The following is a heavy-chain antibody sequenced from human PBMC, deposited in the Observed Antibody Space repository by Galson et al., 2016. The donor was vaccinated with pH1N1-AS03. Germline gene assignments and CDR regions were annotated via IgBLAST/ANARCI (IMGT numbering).Heavy chain of an antibody. CDR1: GYSFTNFD. V-gene: IGHV1-8*01. CDR2: MNPNSGDA. J-gene: IGHJ5*01. D-gene: IGHD5-24*01. CDR3: ARVMANNWFDS. Sequence: SVKVSCKASGYSFTNFDIKWVRQATGQGLEWMGWMNPNSGDAGYAQKFPGRVTLTRDTSITTAYMGLSSLSSDDTAVYSCARVMANNWFDSWGQGTRVTVSS.